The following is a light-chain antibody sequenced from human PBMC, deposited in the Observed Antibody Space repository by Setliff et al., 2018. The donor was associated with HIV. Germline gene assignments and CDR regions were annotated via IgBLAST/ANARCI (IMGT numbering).Light chain of an antibody. CDR1: SSDVGSYNF. CDR3: CSYAGSSTPYV. J-gene: IGLJ1*01. Sequence: QSVLTQPASVSGSPGQSITISCTGTSSDVGSYNFVSWYQQHPGKAPKLMIYEVSKRPSGFSNRISGSKSGNTASLTISGLQAEDEADYYCCSYAGSSTPYVFGTGTKVTVL. V-gene: IGLV2-23*02. CDR2: EVS.